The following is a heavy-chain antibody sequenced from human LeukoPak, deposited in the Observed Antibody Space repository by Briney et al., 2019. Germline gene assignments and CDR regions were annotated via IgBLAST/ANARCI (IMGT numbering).Heavy chain of an antibody. V-gene: IGHV4-4*08. CDR2: IYSNGFT. J-gene: IGHJ2*01. Sequence: SETLSLTCPVSGGSLFSYYWNWLRQSPGKGLEWLGYIYSNGFTNIRPSLRGRGAISLATSKNEFSLRLASVTAADTAIYYCARRAYFDSSGYSPTSGYFDLWGRGTLVTVSS. CDR1: GGSLFSYY. D-gene: IGHD3-22*01. CDR3: ARRAYFDSSGYSPTSGYFDL.